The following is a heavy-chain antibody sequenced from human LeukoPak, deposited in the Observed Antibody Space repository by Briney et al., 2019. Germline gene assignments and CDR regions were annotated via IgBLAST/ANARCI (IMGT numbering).Heavy chain of an antibody. CDR3: AKDSSHQWELLHY. CDR1: GFTFSSYA. V-gene: IGHV3-30*18. Sequence: GGSLRLSCAASGFTFSSYAMSWVRQAPGKGLEWVAVISYDGINKYYADSVKGRFTISRDNSKNTLYLQMNSLRAEDTAVYYCAKDSSHQWELLHYWGQGTLVTVSS. J-gene: IGHJ4*02. D-gene: IGHD1-26*01. CDR2: ISYDGINK.